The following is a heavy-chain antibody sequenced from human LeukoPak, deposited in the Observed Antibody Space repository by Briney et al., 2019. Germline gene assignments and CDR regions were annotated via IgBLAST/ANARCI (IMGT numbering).Heavy chain of an antibody. V-gene: IGHV1-46*01. CDR2: INPSGGST. CDR3: ARAGRDYGTSRYYYYYMDV. D-gene: IGHD4-17*01. CDR1: GYTFTSYY. J-gene: IGHJ6*03. Sequence: GASVKVSCKASGYTFTSYYMHWVRQAPGQGLEWMGIINPSGGSTSYAQKFQGRVTMTRDMSTSTVYMELSSLRSEDTAVYYCARAGRDYGTSRYYYYYMDVWGKGTTVTVSS.